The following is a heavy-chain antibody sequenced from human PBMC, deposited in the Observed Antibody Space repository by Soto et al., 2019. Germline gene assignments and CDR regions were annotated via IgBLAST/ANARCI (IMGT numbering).Heavy chain of an antibody. D-gene: IGHD1-7*01. Sequence: PGGSLRLSCAASGFTFSSYAMSWVRQAPGKGLEWVSVITDGGDTYYADSVKGRFTISRDNSKNTVYLQMNSLRAEDTATYYCAERQLHHYDYWGQGALVTVSS. CDR1: GFTFSSYA. J-gene: IGHJ4*02. V-gene: IGHV3-23*01. CDR2: ITDGGDT. CDR3: AERQLHHYDY.